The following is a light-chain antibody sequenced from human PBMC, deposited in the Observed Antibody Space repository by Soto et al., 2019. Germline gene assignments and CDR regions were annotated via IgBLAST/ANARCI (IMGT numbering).Light chain of an antibody. CDR3: SSYASTSTAV. Sequence: QSVLTQPASVSGSPGQSITISCTGTSGDVGAYNYVSWYQQHPGKAPKLMIYEVNYRPSGVSNRFSGSKSGITASLTISGLQAEDEADYCCSSYASTSTAVFGTGTKVTVL. J-gene: IGLJ1*01. CDR2: EVN. V-gene: IGLV2-14*01. CDR1: SGDVGAYNY.